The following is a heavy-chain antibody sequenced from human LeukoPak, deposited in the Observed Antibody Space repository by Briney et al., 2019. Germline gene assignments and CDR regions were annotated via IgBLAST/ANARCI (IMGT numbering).Heavy chain of an antibody. Sequence: ASVKVSCKASGYTFTSYYMHWVRQAPGQGLEWMGITNPSGGSTSYAQKFQGRVTTTRDASTSTVYMELSSLRSEDTAVYYCARGEFVVVPAASRIAAAGPHGGPDDFDYWGQGTLVTVSS. CDR2: TNPSGGST. J-gene: IGHJ4*02. D-gene: IGHD2-2*01. V-gene: IGHV1-46*01. CDR3: ARGEFVVVPAASRIAAAGPHGGPDDFDY. CDR1: GYTFTSYY.